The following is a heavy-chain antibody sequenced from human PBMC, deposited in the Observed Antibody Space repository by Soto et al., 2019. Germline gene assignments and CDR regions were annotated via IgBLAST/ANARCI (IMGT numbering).Heavy chain of an antibody. CDR3: AGEGRTNLLGPFDF. Sequence: PGGSLRLSCAASGFTFSDYYISWVRQASGKGLEWVSYISNSGSYTAYADSVKGRFTISRDNAKKSVYLQMNSLRVDDTAVYYCAGEGRTNLLGPFDFWGQGSLGTVSS. CDR1: GFTFSDYY. J-gene: IGHJ4*02. V-gene: IGHV3-11*06. CDR2: ISNSGSYT. D-gene: IGHD7-27*01.